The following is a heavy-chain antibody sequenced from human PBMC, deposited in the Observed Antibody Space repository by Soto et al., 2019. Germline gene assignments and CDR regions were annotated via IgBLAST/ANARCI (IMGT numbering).Heavy chain of an antibody. J-gene: IGHJ5*02. V-gene: IGHV4-59*01. CDR1: GGSINGYF. CDR2: IYHSGST. Sequence: SETLSLTCTVSGGSINGYFWSWIRRPPGKGLEWIGYIYHSGSTTYNPSLKSRVTMLVDTSKNHFSLRLSSVTAADTAVYYCARDSLSGSYYNWFGPWGQGTLVTVSS. D-gene: IGHD3-10*01. CDR3: ARDSLSGSYYNWFGP.